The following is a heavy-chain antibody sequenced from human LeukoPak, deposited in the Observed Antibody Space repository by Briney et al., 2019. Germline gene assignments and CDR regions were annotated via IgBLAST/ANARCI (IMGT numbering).Heavy chain of an antibody. Sequence: TTSETLSLTCAVYGGSFSGYYWNWIRQPPGKGLEWIGGINHSGNTNYNPSLKRRVTISVDTSKNQFSLKLSSVTAADTAVYYCAKDLTTVTSQGDYWGQGTLVTVSS. D-gene: IGHD4-17*01. CDR1: GGSFSGYY. CDR2: INHSGNT. V-gene: IGHV4-34*01. CDR3: AKDLTTVTSQGDY. J-gene: IGHJ4*02.